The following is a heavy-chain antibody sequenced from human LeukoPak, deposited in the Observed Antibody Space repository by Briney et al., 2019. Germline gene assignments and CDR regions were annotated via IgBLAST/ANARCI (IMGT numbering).Heavy chain of an antibody. CDR2: INPSGGST. CDR1: GYTFTGYY. J-gene: IGHJ6*03. Sequence: ASVKVSCKTSGYTFTGYYIHWVRQAPGQGLEWMGIINPSGGSTSYAQKFQGRVTVTRDMSTSTVYMELSSLRSEDTAVYYCARGPTVTLVDYYYYYYMDVWGKGTTVTVSS. V-gene: IGHV1-46*01. D-gene: IGHD4-17*01. CDR3: ARGPTVTLVDYYYYYYMDV.